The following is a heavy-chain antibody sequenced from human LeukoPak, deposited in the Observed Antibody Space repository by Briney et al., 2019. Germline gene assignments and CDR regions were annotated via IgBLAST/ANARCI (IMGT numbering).Heavy chain of an antibody. CDR2: IDYSGST. J-gene: IGHJ3*02. D-gene: IGHD2-15*01. V-gene: IGHV4-59*01. Sequence: SETLPLTCTVSGGSISTYYWTWIRQPPGKGLEWIGYIDYSGSTSYNPSLKSRVTISVDTSKNQFSLKLSSVTAADTAVYYCARSPLYCSGGSCYSGGAFDIWGQGTMVTVSS. CDR3: ARSPLYCSGGSCYSGGAFDI. CDR1: GGSISTYY.